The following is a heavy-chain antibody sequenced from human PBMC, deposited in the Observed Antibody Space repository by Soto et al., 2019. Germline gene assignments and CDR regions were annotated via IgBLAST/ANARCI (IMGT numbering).Heavy chain of an antibody. CDR1: GFTFSSYG. Sequence: ESGGGVVQPGRSLRLSCAASGFTFSSYGMHWVRQAPGKGLEWVAVISYDGSNKYYADSVKGRFTISRDNSKNTLYLQMNSLRAEDTAVYYCAKKWGIAAAGNFDYWGQGTLVTVSS. J-gene: IGHJ4*02. CDR3: AKKWGIAAAGNFDY. D-gene: IGHD6-13*01. CDR2: ISYDGSNK. V-gene: IGHV3-30*18.